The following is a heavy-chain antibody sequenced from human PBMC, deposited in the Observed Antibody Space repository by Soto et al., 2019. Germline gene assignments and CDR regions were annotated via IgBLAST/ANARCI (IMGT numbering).Heavy chain of an antibody. CDR3: AKGRSSSWYPTANWFAP. Sequence: EVQLLESGGGLVQPGGSLRLSCGASQFTFSTYAMSWVRQAPGKGLDWVSAISGSGVSTYYADSVKGRFTISRDNSKNALYLQMTSLRAEDTAVYYCAKGRSSSWYPTANWFAPWGQGTLVTVSS. CDR2: ISGSGVST. CDR1: QFTFSTYA. V-gene: IGHV3-23*01. J-gene: IGHJ5*02. D-gene: IGHD6-13*01.